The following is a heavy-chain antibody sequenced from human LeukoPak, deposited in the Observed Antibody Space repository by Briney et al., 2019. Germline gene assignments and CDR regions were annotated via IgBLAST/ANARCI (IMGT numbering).Heavy chain of an antibody. CDR2: INPNSGGT. J-gene: IGHJ4*02. CDR3: ARGTGIAARREDY. CDR1: GYTFSDHY. Sequence: GASVKVSCKASGYTFSDHYMHWVRQAPGQGLEWMGWINPNSGGTNYAQKLQGRVTMTTDTSTSTAYMELRSLRSDDTAVYYCARGTGIAARREDYWGQGTLVTVSS. D-gene: IGHD6-6*01. V-gene: IGHV1-2*02.